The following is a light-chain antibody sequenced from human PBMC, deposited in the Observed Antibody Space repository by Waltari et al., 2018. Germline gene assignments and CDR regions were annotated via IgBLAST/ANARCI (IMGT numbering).Light chain of an antibody. CDR1: QDISKN. V-gene: IGKV1-33*01. Sequence: DIQMTQAPSSLSASVGDSVTRTCQASQDISKNLNWFQQKPGKAPKVLIYDASNLRTGVPLRFSGSGSGTHFTFTISSLQPEDIATYYCQQYENLPLTFGGGTKVEIK. J-gene: IGKJ4*01. CDR3: QQYENLPLT. CDR2: DAS.